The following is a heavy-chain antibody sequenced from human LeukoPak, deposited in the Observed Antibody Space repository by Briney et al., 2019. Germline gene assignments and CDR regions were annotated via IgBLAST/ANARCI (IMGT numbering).Heavy chain of an antibody. V-gene: IGHV4-61*05. CDR2: IYYSGST. CDR1: GGSISSSSYY. Sequence: PSETLSLTCTVSGGSISSSSYYWGWIRQPPGKGLEWIGYIYYSGSTNYNPSLKSRVTISVDTSKNQFSLKLSSVTAADTAVYYCASYDILTGYCGYWGQGTLVTVSS. D-gene: IGHD3-9*01. J-gene: IGHJ4*02. CDR3: ASYDILTGYCGY.